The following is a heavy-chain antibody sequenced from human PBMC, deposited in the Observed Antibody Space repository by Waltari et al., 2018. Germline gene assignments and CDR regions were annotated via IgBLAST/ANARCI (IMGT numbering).Heavy chain of an antibody. CDR1: GGSISSSSYY. Sequence: QLQLQESGPGLVKPSETLSLTCTVSGGSISSSSYYWGWIRQPPGKGLEWIGSIYYSGSTYYNPSLKSRVTISVDTSKNQFSLKLSSVTAADTAVYYCARHVRTVAGLSFDYWGQGTLVTVSS. CDR3: ARHVRTVAGLSFDY. V-gene: IGHV4-39*01. CDR2: IYYSGST. D-gene: IGHD6-19*01. J-gene: IGHJ4*02.